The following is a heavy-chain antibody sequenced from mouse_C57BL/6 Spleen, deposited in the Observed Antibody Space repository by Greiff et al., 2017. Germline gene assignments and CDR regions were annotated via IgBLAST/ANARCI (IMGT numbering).Heavy chain of an antibody. D-gene: IGHD1-1*01. Sequence: QVQLKQPGAELVKPGASVKISCKASGYAFSSYWMNWVKQRPGKGLEWIGQIYPGDGDTNYNGKFKGKATLTADKSSSTAYMQLSSLTSEDSAVYFCARRGVYAYAMDYWGQGTSVTVSS. V-gene: IGHV1-80*01. CDR3: ARRGVYAYAMDY. CDR2: IYPGDGDT. J-gene: IGHJ4*01. CDR1: GYAFSSYW.